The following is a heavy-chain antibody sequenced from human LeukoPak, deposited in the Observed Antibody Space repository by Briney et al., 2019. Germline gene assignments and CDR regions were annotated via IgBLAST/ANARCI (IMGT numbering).Heavy chain of an antibody. CDR1: GFTFDDYG. CDR2: INWNGGST. J-gene: IGHJ4*02. D-gene: IGHD3-3*01. Sequence: GGSLRLSCAASGFTFDDYGMSWVRHAPGKGLEWVSGINWNGGSTVYADSVKGRFTISRDNAKNSLYLQMNSLRAEDTALYYCARYPKIASITIFGVVTYYFDYWGQGTLVTVSS. V-gene: IGHV3-20*04. CDR3: ARYPKIASITIFGVVTYYFDY.